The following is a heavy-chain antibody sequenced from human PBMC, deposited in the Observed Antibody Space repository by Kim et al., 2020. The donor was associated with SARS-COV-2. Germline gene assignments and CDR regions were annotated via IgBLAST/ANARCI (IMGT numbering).Heavy chain of an antibody. J-gene: IGHJ4*02. CDR3: AKGRRNTCFSSVDC. D-gene: IGHD2-21*02. CDR1: GFSFSNYA. V-gene: IGHV3-23*01. CDR2: ISGNGDTT. Sequence: GGSLRLSCAASGFSFSNYAMNWVRQAPGKGPEWVSVISGNGDTTYYLDSMKGRFTISRDNSKNTLFLHMNSLRVDDTAIYYCAKGRRNTCFSSVDCWGQG.